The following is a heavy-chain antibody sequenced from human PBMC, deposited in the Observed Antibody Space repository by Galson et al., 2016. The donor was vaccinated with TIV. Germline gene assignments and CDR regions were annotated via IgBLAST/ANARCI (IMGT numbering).Heavy chain of an antibody. CDR1: GFTFSTYA. J-gene: IGHJ4*02. Sequence: SLRLSCAASGFTFSTYAMSWVRQAPGKGLEWVSAIIGTTGDTSYTDSVKGRFTISRDISKNTLFLQMNSLRAEDTALYFCAKFAMLGKIAIHFDYWGQGTLVTVSS. D-gene: IGHD2-2*02. CDR3: AKFAMLGKIAIHFDY. CDR2: IIGTTGDT. V-gene: IGHV3-23*01.